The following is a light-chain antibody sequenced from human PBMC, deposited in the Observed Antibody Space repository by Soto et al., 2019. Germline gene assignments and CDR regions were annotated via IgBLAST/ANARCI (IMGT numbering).Light chain of an antibody. J-gene: IGLJ7*01. Sequence: QSVLTQPPSVSAAPGQRATISCTGSSSNIGAGYDVHWYQQLPGTAPKLLIAAVTSRPSGVPDRFSGSKSGSSAYLAITGLQADDEADYYCQSFDSSLSGWVFGGGTQLTVL. CDR3: QSFDSSLSGWV. V-gene: IGLV1-40*01. CDR2: AVT. CDR1: SSNIGAGYD.